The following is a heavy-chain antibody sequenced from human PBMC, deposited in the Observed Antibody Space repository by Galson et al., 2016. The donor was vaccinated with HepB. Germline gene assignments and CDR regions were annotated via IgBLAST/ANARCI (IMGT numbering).Heavy chain of an antibody. CDR3: ARRVAAAGYYSDY. J-gene: IGHJ4*02. V-gene: IGHV5-51*01. Sequence: QSGAEVKKPGESLKIFCKGSGYSFATYWIGWVRQMPGKGLEWMGIIYPGDSDTRYSPSFQGQVTISADKSITTAYLQWSSLKASDTAMYYCARRVAAAGYYSDYWGQGTLVTVSS. CDR2: IYPGDSDT. CDR1: GYSFATYW. D-gene: IGHD6-25*01.